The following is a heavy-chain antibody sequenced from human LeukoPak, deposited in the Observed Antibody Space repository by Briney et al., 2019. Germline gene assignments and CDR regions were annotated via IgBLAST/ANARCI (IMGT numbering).Heavy chain of an antibody. CDR2: ISSSSSTI. CDR3: ARPYSSGWYWNDY. Sequence: GVLRLSCAASGFTFSSYSMNWARQAPGKGLEWVSYISSSSSTIYYADSVKGRFTISRDNAKNSLYLQMNSLRAEDTAVYYCARPYSSGWYWNDYWGQGTLVTVSS. V-gene: IGHV3-48*04. CDR1: GFTFSSYS. J-gene: IGHJ4*02. D-gene: IGHD6-19*01.